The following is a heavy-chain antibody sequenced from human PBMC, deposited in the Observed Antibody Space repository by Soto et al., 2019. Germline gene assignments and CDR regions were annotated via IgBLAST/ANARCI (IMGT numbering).Heavy chain of an antibody. Sequence: EVQLVESGGGLIQPGGSLRLSCAASGFTFSSNDMNWVRQAPGKGLGWVSRIYSGGSTYYANSVKGRFTISRDNSKNTLYLQMSSLRAEDTAVYYCATRPLLPGTPWGQWTMVTVSS. V-gene: IGHV3-53*01. CDR1: GFTFSSND. D-gene: IGHD3-22*01. CDR3: ATRPLLPGTP. J-gene: IGHJ3*01. CDR2: IYSGGST.